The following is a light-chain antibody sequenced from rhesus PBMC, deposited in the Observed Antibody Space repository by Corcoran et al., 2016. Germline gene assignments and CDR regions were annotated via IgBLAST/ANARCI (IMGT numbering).Light chain of an antibody. CDR3: SSYAGSNTFI. V-gene: IGLV2-23*01. J-gene: IGLJ1*01. Sequence: QAALTQPPSVSGSPGQSVTISCTGTSSDIGGYDYVSWYQHHPGKAPKLMIFDVSKRPSGVSDRFSGSKSGNTASLTISGLQAEDEADYYCSSYAGSNTFIFAAGTRLTVL. CDR1: SSDIGGYDY. CDR2: DVS.